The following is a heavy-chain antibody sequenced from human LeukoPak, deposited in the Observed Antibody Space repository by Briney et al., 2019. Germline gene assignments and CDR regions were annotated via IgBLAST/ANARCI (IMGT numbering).Heavy chain of an antibody. V-gene: IGHV4-61*02. J-gene: IGHJ5*02. Sequence: SQTLSLTCTVSGGSIRSGSYYWSWIRQPAGKGLEWIGRIYTSGSTNYNPSLKSRVTISVDTSENQFSLKLTSVTAADTAVYYCARHRNYASGTDGFDPWGQGTLVTVSS. CDR2: IYTSGST. CDR1: GGSIRSGSYY. D-gene: IGHD3-10*01. CDR3: ARHRNYASGTDGFDP.